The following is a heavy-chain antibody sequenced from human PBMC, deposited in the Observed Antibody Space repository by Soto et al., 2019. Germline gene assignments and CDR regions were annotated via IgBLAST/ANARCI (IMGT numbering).Heavy chain of an antibody. CDR2: ISGSGGST. Sequence: EVQLLESGGGLVQPGGSLRLSCAASGFTFSSYAMSWVRQAPGKGLEWVSAISGSGGSTYYADSVKGRFTISRDNSKNTLYLQMTSLRAEDTAVYYCAKNTGYSSGEFDYWGQGTLVTVSS. V-gene: IGHV3-23*01. J-gene: IGHJ4*02. CDR3: AKNTGYSSGEFDY. D-gene: IGHD6-25*01. CDR1: GFTFSSYA.